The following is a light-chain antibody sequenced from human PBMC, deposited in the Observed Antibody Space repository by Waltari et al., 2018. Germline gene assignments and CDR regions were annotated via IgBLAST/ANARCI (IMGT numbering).Light chain of an antibody. V-gene: IGKV4-1*01. CDR2: WAS. Sequence: DTVMIQSPDSLAVSLGERATINCKSSQSVLYSSNNRNYLAWYQQKPGQPPRLLIYWASTRESGVPDRFSGSGSGTDFTRVISSLQAEDVGVYYCQQYASIPHTFGRGTKLEIK. CDR3: QQYASIPHT. J-gene: IGKJ2*01. CDR1: QSVLYSSNNRNY.